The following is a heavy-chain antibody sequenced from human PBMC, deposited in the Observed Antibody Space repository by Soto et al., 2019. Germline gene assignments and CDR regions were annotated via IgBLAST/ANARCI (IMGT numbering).Heavy chain of an antibody. CDR1: GFTLSDHY. Sequence: EVQLVESGGGLVQPGGSLRLSCATSGFTLSDHYMDWVRQAPGKGLEWVARSRSKGNSYTTEYAASVKGRFTISRDDSQNSLYLQMNSLKNDDTALYHCSRCRYCSGGTCPGAFDFWGQGTMVTVSS. J-gene: IGHJ3*01. CDR2: SRSKGNSYTT. CDR3: SRCRYCSGGTCPGAFDF. V-gene: IGHV3-72*01. D-gene: IGHD2-15*01.